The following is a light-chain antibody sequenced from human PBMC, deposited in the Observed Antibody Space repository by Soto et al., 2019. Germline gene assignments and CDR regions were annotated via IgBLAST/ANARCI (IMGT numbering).Light chain of an antibody. CDR1: QSVSSSY. Sequence: EIVLTQSPGTLSLSPEERATLSCRASQSVSSSYLAWYQQKPGQAPRLLIYGASSRATGIPDRFSGSGSGTDFTLTISRLEPEDFAVYYFQQYGSSPPTVGGGTKVEIK. V-gene: IGKV3-20*01. CDR2: GAS. CDR3: QQYGSSPPT. J-gene: IGKJ4*01.